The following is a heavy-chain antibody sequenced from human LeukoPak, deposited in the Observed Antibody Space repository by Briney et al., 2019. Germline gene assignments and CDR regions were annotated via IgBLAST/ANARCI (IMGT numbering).Heavy chain of an antibody. V-gene: IGHV1-18*01. J-gene: IGHJ4*02. CDR1: GYTFTSYG. CDR2: ISAYNGNT. Sequence: ASVKVSCKASGYTFTSYGISWLRQAPGQGLEWTGWISAYNGNTNYAQKLQGRVTMTTDTSTSTAYMELRSLRSDDTAVYYCARDTSRNIAAAGSNFDYWGQGTLVTVSS. CDR3: ARDTSRNIAAAGSNFDY. D-gene: IGHD6-13*01.